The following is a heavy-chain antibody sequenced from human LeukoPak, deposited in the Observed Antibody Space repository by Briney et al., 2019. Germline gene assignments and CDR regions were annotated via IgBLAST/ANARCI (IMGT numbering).Heavy chain of an antibody. V-gene: IGHV4-30-4*08. CDR2: IYYSGST. Sequence: SQTLSLTCTVSGGFIGSGDYYWSWIRQPPGKGLEWIGYIYYSGSTYYNPSLKSRVTISVDTSKNQFSLKLSSVTAADTAVYYCARERGYYYDSSGYYYFDYWGQGTLVTVSS. J-gene: IGHJ4*02. D-gene: IGHD3-22*01. CDR3: ARERGYYYDSSGYYYFDY. CDR1: GGFIGSGDYY.